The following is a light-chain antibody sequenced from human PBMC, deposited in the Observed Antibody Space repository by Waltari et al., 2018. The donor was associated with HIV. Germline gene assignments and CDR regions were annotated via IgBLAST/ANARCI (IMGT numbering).Light chain of an antibody. J-gene: IGKJ1*01. CDR2: AAS. CDR1: QSISSY. CDR3: QQSYNNPWT. Sequence: DNQMTQSPSSLSASVGDSVTFTCRASQSISSYLNWYQQKPGKAPKLLIYAASSLQSGVPSRFSGSGSGTDFTLTISSLQPEDSATYYCQQSYNNPWTFGQGTKVEIK. V-gene: IGKV1-39*01.